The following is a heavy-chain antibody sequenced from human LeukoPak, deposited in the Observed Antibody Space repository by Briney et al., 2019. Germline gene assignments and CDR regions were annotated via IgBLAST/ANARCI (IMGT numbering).Heavy chain of an antibody. Sequence: ASVKVSCKASGYTFTSYGISWVRQAPGQGLEWMGWISAYNGNTNYAQKLQGRVTMTTDTSTTTAYMELRSLRSDDTAVYYCARVTFAGGVFAPFYYYMDVWGKGTTVTVSS. V-gene: IGHV1-18*01. J-gene: IGHJ6*03. CDR1: GYTFTSYG. D-gene: IGHD3-16*01. CDR3: ARVTFAGGVFAPFYYYMDV. CDR2: ISAYNGNT.